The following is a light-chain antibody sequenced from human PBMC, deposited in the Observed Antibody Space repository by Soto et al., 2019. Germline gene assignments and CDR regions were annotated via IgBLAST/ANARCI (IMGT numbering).Light chain of an antibody. CDR1: QSSSTY. J-gene: IGKJ1*01. V-gene: IGKV1-39*01. CDR2: AAS. CDR3: RQSYRTPRT. Sequence: DIQMTQSPSSLSASVGDRVTITCRASQSSSTYVNWYQQKPGKAPKLLMHAASSLDRGVPSRFSGSGSGTDCTLPISSLQPEDCATYYCRQSYRTPRTFGQGTKVDIK.